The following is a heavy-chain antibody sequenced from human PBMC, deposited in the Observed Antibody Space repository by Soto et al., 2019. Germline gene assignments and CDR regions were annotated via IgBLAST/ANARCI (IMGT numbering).Heavy chain of an antibody. CDR2: IKSKTDGGTT. J-gene: IGHJ5*02. D-gene: IGHD4-17*01. V-gene: IGHV3-15*01. CDR3: TTAPYGDYLNWFDP. Sequence: EVQLVESGGGLVKPGGSRRLSCAASGFTFSNAWMSWVRQAPGTGLEWVGRIKSKTDGGTTDYAAPVKGRFTISRDDSKNTLYLQMNSLKTEDTAVYYCTTAPYGDYLNWFDPWGQGTLVTVSS. CDR1: GFTFSNAW.